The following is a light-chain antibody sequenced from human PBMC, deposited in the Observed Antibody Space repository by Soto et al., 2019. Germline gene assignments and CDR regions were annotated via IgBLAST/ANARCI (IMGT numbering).Light chain of an antibody. CDR1: QTVSRY. CDR3: QQRSTWPLFT. J-gene: IGKJ4*01. CDR2: YAS. V-gene: IGKV3-11*01. Sequence: VLTQSPATLFLSPGERATLSSRASQTVSRYLAWYQQKPGQAPRLLIYYASNRATGIPARFSGSGSGTDYTLTISSLEPEDFAVYYCQQRSTWPLFTFGGGTKVEI.